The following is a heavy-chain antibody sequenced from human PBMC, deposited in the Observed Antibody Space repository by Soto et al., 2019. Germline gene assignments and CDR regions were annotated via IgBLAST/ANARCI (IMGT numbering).Heavy chain of an antibody. Sequence: SETLSLTCTVSGGSISSSSYYWGWIRQPPGKGLEWIGSIYYSGSTYYNPSLKSRVTISVDTSKNQFSLKLSSVTAADTAVYYCAEGLPIFGVVIIGNYYGMDVWGQGTTVTVSS. CDR2: IYYSGST. J-gene: IGHJ6*02. V-gene: IGHV4-39*01. D-gene: IGHD3-3*02. CDR1: GGSISSSSYY. CDR3: AEGLPIFGVVIIGNYYGMDV.